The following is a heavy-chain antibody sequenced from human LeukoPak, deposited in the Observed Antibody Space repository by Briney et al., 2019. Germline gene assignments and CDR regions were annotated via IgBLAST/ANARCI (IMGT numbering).Heavy chain of an antibody. CDR3: ARDRDWYSSSDCFDY. Sequence: GRSLRLSCAASGFTFSSYWMSWVRQAPGKGLEWVANIKQDGSEKYYVDSVKGRFTISRDNAKNSLYLQMNSLRAEDTAVYYCARDRDWYSSSDCFDYWGQGTLVTVSS. J-gene: IGHJ4*02. CDR1: GFTFSSYW. CDR2: IKQDGSEK. V-gene: IGHV3-7*01. D-gene: IGHD6-6*01.